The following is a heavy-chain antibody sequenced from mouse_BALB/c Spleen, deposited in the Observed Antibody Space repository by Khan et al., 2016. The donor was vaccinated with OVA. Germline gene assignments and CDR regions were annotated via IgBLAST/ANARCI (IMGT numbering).Heavy chain of an antibody. V-gene: IGHV1S81*02. J-gene: IGHJ3*01. Sequence: QVQLQQSGAELVKPGTSVKISCKASGYTFTSYYMYWVKQRPGQGLEWIGGINPNNGDSNFNEKFKSKATLPVDKSSSTAYMQLGILTSEDSACYYCARSGYGNPFAYWGQGTLVTVSA. CDR2: INPNNGDS. CDR1: GYTFTSYY. D-gene: IGHD2-1*01. CDR3: ARSGYGNPFAY.